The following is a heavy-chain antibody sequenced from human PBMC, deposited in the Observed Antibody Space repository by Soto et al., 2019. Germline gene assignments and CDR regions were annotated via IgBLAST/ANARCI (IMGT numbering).Heavy chain of an antibody. CDR3: ARDTQMATTWGDAFDI. Sequence: QVQLVQSGAEVKKPGSSVKVSCKASGGTFSSYAISWVRQAPGQGLEWMGGIIPIFGTANYAQKFQGRVTITADESTSTAYMELSSLRSEDTAVYYCARDTQMATTWGDAFDIWGQGTMVTVSS. CDR1: GGTFSSYA. D-gene: IGHD5-12*01. V-gene: IGHV1-69*01. J-gene: IGHJ3*02. CDR2: IIPIFGTA.